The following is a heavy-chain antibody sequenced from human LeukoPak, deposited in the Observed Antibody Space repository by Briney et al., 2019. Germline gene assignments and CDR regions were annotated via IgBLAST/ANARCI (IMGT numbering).Heavy chain of an antibody. CDR3: ARGYCSGGSCYSYYYYNYMDV. CDR2: IHYSGST. V-gene: IGHV4-39*07. J-gene: IGHJ6*03. CDR1: GFTFSSYA. Sequence: GSLTLSCAASGFTFSSYAMTWVRQPPGKGLEWIGSIHYSGSTNYNPSLKSRVTISVDTSKNQFSLKLSSVTAADTAVYYCARGYCSGGSCYSYYYYNYMDVWGKGTTVTVSS. D-gene: IGHD2-15*01.